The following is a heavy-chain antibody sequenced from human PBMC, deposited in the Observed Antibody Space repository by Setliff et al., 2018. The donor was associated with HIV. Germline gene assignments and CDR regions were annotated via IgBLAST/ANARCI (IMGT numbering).Heavy chain of an antibody. Sequence: GGSLRLSCAASGFAVDNYGMSWVRQSPGKGLEWVSTINWNGVTTYYADSVKGRFTISRDNAKNSLYLQMNSLRVEEDTALYYCVRDQGYDSDLYKFYFDSWGQGTLVTVSS. D-gene: IGHD5-12*01. CDR3: VRDQGYDSDLYKFYFDS. CDR1: GFAVDNYG. CDR2: INWNGVTT. J-gene: IGHJ4*02. V-gene: IGHV3-20*04.